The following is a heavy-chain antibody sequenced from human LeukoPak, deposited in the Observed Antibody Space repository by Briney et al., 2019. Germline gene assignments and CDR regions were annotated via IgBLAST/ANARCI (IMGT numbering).Heavy chain of an antibody. CDR3: ARTGTTARGALDY. CDR2: IRYDGSNK. Sequence: GGSLRLSCAASGFTFSSYGMHWVRQAPGKGLEWVAFIRYDGSNKYYADSVKGRFTISRDNSKNTLYLQMNSLRAEDTAVYYCARTGTTARGALDYWGQGTLVTVSS. D-gene: IGHD1-7*01. V-gene: IGHV3-30*02. CDR1: GFTFSSYG. J-gene: IGHJ4*02.